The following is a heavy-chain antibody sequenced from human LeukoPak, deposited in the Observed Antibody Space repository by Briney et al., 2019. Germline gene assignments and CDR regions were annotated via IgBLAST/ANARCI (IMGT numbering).Heavy chain of an antibody. CDR3: ARDSCSSTSCYGWGYDAFDI. J-gene: IGHJ3*02. CDR1: GGSISSGSYY. D-gene: IGHD2-2*01. Sequence: SETLSLTCTVSGGSISSGSYYWNWIRQPAGKGLEWIGRIYTSGSTKYNPSLKSRVTISVDTSKNQFSLKLSSVTAADTAAYYCARDSCSSTSCYGWGYDAFDIWGQGTMVTVSS. V-gene: IGHV4-61*02. CDR2: IYTSGST.